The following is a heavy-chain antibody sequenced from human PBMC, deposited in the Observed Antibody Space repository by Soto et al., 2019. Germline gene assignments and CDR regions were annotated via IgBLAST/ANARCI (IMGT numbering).Heavy chain of an antibody. V-gene: IGHV3-23*01. Sequence: EVQLLESGGGLVQPGGSLRLSCAASGFTFSSYAMSWVRQAPGKGLEWVSAISGSGGSTYYADSVKGRFTISRDNSKNTLYLQMNSLRAEDTAVYYCAKDHRGVATIEFYFDYWGQGTLVTVSS. CDR3: AKDHRGVATIEFYFDY. J-gene: IGHJ4*02. CDR1: GFTFSSYA. CDR2: ISGSGGST. D-gene: IGHD5-12*01.